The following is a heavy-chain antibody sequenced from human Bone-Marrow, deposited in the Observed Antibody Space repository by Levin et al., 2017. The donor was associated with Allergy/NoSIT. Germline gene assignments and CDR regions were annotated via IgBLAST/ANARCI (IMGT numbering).Heavy chain of an antibody. Sequence: ASVKVSCKSSGYTFTDYYVHWVREAPGQGLEWMGWINPNSGATNYAQKFQGRITMTSDTSISTAYMDLRSLRSDDTAVYYCARVPWILDYAMDVWGQGTTVTVSS. D-gene: IGHD2-2*03. V-gene: IGHV1-2*02. J-gene: IGHJ6*02. CDR1: GYTFTDYY. CDR2: INPNSGAT. CDR3: ARVPWILDYAMDV.